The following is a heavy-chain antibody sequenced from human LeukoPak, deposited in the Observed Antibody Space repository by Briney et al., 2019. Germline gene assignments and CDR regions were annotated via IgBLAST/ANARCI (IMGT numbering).Heavy chain of an antibody. CDR1: GFTFSNYA. V-gene: IGHV3-23*01. D-gene: IGHD5-24*01. CDR3: ARWGVGWLQFSDAFDI. J-gene: IGHJ3*02. Sequence: QPGGSLRLSCAASGFTFSNYAMRWVRQAPGKGLEWVSGISGSGDSTYYADSVKGRFTISRDNSKNTLYLQMNSLRAEDTAVYFCARWGVGWLQFSDAFDIWGQGTMVTVSS. CDR2: ISGSGDST.